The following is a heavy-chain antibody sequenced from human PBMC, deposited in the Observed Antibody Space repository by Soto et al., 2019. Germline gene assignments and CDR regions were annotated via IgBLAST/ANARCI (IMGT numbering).Heavy chain of an antibody. J-gene: IGHJ3*02. CDR3: ARSIAAAGRDAFDI. V-gene: IGHV1-8*01. D-gene: IGHD6-13*01. Sequence: QVQLVQSGAEVKKPGASVKVSCKASGYTFTSYDINWVRQATGQGLEWMGWMNPNSGNTGYAQKFQGRVNMTMNTSISTAYMELSSLRSEDTAVYYCARSIAAAGRDAFDIWGQGTMDTVSS. CDR1: GYTFTSYD. CDR2: MNPNSGNT.